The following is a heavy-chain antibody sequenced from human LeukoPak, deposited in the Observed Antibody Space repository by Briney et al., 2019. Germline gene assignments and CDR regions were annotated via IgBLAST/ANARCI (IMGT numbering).Heavy chain of an antibody. D-gene: IGHD1-26*01. CDR2: ISGSSSYI. J-gene: IGHJ4*02. CDR3: ARDLLGWELHYFDY. CDR1: GFTFSSYS. Sequence: GGSLRLSCAASGFTFSSYSMNWVRQAPGKGLEWVSSISGSSSYIYYADSVKGRFSISKDNAKNSLYLQMNSLRAEDTAVYYCARDLLGWELHYFDYWGQGTLVTVSS. V-gene: IGHV3-21*01.